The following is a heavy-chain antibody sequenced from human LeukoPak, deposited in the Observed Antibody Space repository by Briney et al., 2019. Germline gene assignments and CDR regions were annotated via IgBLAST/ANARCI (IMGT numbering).Heavy chain of an antibody. CDR2: ISAYNGNT. CDR3: AREPLSLWFGEPSSLYFDY. J-gene: IGHJ4*02. CDR1: GYTFTSYG. D-gene: IGHD3-10*01. Sequence: ASVKVSCKASGYTFTSYGISWVRQAPGQGLEGMGWISAYNGNTNYAQKLQGRVTMTTDTSTSTAYMELRSLRSDDTAVYYCAREPLSLWFGEPSSLYFDYWGQGTLVTVSS. V-gene: IGHV1-18*01.